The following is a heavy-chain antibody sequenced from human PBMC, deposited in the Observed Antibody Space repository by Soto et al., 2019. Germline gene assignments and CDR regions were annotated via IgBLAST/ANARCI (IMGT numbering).Heavy chain of an antibody. Sequence: PSETLSLTCAVSGGSISSSNWWSWVRQPPGKGLEWIGYIYYSGSTYYNPSLKSRVTISVDTSKNQFSLKLSSVTAADTAVYFCARSLVVVTAIHFNYGMDVWGQGTTVTVSS. CDR1: GGSISSSNW. CDR3: ARSLVVVTAIHFNYGMDV. J-gene: IGHJ6*02. V-gene: IGHV4-4*02. D-gene: IGHD2-21*02. CDR2: IYYSGST.